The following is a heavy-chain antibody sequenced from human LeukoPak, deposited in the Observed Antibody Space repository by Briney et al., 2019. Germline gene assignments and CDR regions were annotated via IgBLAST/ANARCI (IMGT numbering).Heavy chain of an antibody. D-gene: IGHD2-2*01. CDR3: ARGLVGSSSYYYYYMDV. CDR1: GYSITSGHY. V-gene: IGHV4-38-2*01. J-gene: IGHJ6*03. Sequence: SETLSLTCAVSGYSITSGHYWGWLRQPPGKGLEWIGTIYHTGSTYYNPSLKSRATMSVDTSKNQFSLRLTSMTAADTAVYYCARGLVGSSSYYYYYMDVWGKGTTVTVSS. CDR2: IYHTGST.